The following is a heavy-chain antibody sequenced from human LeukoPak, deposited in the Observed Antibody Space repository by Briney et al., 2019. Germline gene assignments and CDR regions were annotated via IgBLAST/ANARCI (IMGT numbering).Heavy chain of an antibody. D-gene: IGHD3-22*01. CDR3: ARRKVPSSGYYAHDAFDI. V-gene: IGHV5-51*01. Sequence: GESLKISCKGSGYSFTSYWIGWVRQMPGKGLECMGIIYPGDSDTRYSPSFQGQVTISADKSISTAYLQWSSLKASDTAMYYCARRKVPSSGYYAHDAFDIWGQGTMVTVSS. J-gene: IGHJ3*02. CDR2: IYPGDSDT. CDR1: GYSFTSYW.